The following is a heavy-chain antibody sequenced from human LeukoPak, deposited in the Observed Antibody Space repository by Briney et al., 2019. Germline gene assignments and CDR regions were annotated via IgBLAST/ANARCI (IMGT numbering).Heavy chain of an antibody. CDR2: SDYSGST. CDR1: GGSISSYF. Sequence: SETLSLTCTVSGGSISSYFWRWIRQPPGKGLEWIGYSDYSGSTNYNPSLKSRVTISVDTSKNQFSLNLNSLTAADTAVYYCARDGPMSSYAYYFDYWGQGTLVTVSS. CDR3: ARDGPMSSYAYYFDY. J-gene: IGHJ4*02. D-gene: IGHD6-19*01. V-gene: IGHV4-59*01.